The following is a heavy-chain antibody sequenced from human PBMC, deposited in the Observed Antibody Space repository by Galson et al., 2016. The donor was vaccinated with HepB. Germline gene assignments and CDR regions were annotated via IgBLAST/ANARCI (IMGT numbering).Heavy chain of an antibody. CDR1: GYTFTNYG. J-gene: IGHJ6*02. CDR3: ARVDIVVVPDNAYYFYGMDV. CDR2: ISGYNGKT. D-gene: IGHD2-2*01. V-gene: IGHV1-18*01. Sequence: SVKVSCKASGYTFTNYGISWVRQAPGQGLEWMGWISGYNGKTNHEQKFQGRLTMTIDTSTSTAYMELRSLRSDDTAVYYCARVDIVVVPDNAYYFYGMDVWGQGTTVTVSS.